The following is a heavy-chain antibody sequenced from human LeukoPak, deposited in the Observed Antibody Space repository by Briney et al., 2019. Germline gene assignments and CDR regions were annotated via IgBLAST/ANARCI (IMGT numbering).Heavy chain of an antibody. D-gene: IGHD3-22*01. V-gene: IGHV1-69*05. J-gene: IGHJ3*02. Sequence: GASVKVSCKASGGTFSSYAISWVRQAPGQGLEWMGSIIPIFGTANYAQKFQGRVTITTDESTSTAYMELSSLRSEDTAVYYCARVMYYDSSGLDYAFDIWGQGTMVTVSS. CDR1: GGTFSSYA. CDR3: ARVMYYDSSGLDYAFDI. CDR2: IIPIFGTA.